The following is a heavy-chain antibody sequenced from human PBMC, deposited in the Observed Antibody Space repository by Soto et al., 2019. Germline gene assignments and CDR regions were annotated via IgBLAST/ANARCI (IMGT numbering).Heavy chain of an antibody. V-gene: IGHV1-2*02. CDR3: SSWYCSSASCPPSFDY. CDR2: INPNSGGT. Sequence: ASVKVSCKASGYTFTGYYMHWVRQAPGQGLEWMGWINPNSGGTNYAQKFQGRVTMTRDTSISTAYMELSRLRSDDTAVHYCSSWYCSSASCPPSFDYWGQGTLVTVSS. J-gene: IGHJ4*02. CDR1: GYTFTGYY. D-gene: IGHD2-2*01.